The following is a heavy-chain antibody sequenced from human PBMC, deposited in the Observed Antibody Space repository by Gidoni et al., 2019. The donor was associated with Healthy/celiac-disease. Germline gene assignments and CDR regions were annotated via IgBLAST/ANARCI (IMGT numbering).Heavy chain of an antibody. CDR1: GGYISSGSYY. D-gene: IGHD2-15*01. V-gene: IGHV4-61*02. Sequence: QVQLQASGPGLVQPSQTLSLPCPVSGGYISSGSYYWSWIRQPAGKGLEWIGRIYTSGSTNYNPALKSRVTISVDTSKNQFSRKLSSVTAADTAVYYCARDTSTAAIDYWGQGTLVTVSS. CDR3: ARDTSTAAIDY. CDR2: IYTSGST. J-gene: IGHJ4*02.